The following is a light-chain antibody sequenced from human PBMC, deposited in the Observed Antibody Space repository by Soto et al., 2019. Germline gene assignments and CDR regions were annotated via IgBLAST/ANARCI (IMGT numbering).Light chain of an antibody. CDR1: PGISSA. CDR3: QQFNSSPRT. Sequence: ALQLTQSPSYLSASVGDRVTITCRASPGISSALAWYQQKPGKAPKLLIYDASSLESGVPSRFSGSGSGTDFTLTISSLQPEDFATYYCQQFNSSPRTFGQGTKVEIK. J-gene: IGKJ1*01. CDR2: DAS. V-gene: IGKV1-13*02.